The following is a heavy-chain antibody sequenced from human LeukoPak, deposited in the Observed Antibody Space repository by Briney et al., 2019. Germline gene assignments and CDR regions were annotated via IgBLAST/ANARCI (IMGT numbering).Heavy chain of an antibody. CDR2: NYYSGST. CDR1: GGSISSYY. D-gene: IGHD2-8*01. J-gene: IGHJ4*02. V-gene: IGHV4-59*01. Sequence: SETLSLTCTVSGGSISSYYWSWIRQPPGKGLEWIGYNYYSGSTNYNPSLKSRVTISVDTSKNQFSLKLSSVTAADTAVYYCARSSRYGVRRYYFDYWGQGTLVTVSS. CDR3: ARSSRYGVRRYYFDY.